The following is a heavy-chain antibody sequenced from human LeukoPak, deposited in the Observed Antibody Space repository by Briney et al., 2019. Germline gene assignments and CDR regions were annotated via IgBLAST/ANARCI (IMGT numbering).Heavy chain of an antibody. CDR2: ISGTTGII. V-gene: IGHV3-48*01. D-gene: IGHD2-21*02. CDR1: GFTFGSYS. Sequence: PGGSLRLSCAASGFTFGSYSMNWVRQAPGKGLEWLSYISGTTGIIYYADSVKGRFTISRDNGKNSLYLQMNSLRAEDTAVYYCAREVAYCGGDCSGGWFDPWGQGTLVTVSS. J-gene: IGHJ5*02. CDR3: AREVAYCGGDCSGGWFDP.